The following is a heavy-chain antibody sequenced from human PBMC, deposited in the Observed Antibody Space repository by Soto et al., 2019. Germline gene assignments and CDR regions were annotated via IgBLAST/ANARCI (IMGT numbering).Heavy chain of an antibody. CDR2: INPSGGST. CDR3: ARRRIVVVVAATDYYGMDV. CDR1: GYTFTSYY. J-gene: IGHJ6*02. Sequence: ASVKVSCKASGYTFTSYYMHWVRQAPGQGLEWMGIINPSGGSTSYAQKFQGRVTMTRDTSTSTVYMELSSLRSEDTAVYYCARRRIVVVVAATDYYGMDVWGQGTTVTVSS. D-gene: IGHD2-15*01. V-gene: IGHV1-46*01.